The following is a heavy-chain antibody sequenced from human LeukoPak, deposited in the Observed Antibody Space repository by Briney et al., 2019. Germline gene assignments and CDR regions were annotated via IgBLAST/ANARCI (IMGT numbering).Heavy chain of an antibody. CDR3: AKGLGQLVDWFDP. D-gene: IGHD6-13*01. CDR2: ISSNGGST. Sequence: PGGSLRLSCAASGFTFSSYAMHWVRQAPGKGLEYVSAISSNGGSTYYANSVKGRFTISRDNSKNTLYLQMNSLRAEDTAVYYCAKGLGQLVDWFDPWGQGTLVTVSS. J-gene: IGHJ5*02. CDR1: GFTFSSYA. V-gene: IGHV3-64*01.